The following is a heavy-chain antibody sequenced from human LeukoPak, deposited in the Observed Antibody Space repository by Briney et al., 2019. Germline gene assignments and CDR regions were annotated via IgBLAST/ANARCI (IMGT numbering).Heavy chain of an antibody. CDR1: GFTFSSYW. Sequence: GGSLRLSCAASGFTFSSYWMSWVRQAPGKGLEWVANIKQDGSEKYYVDSVKGRFTISRDNAKNSLYLQMNSLRAEDTAVYYCAKDPPRAAWFSADYTNYGDWGQGTLVTVSS. CDR3: AKDPPRAAWFSADYTNYGD. J-gene: IGHJ4*02. D-gene: IGHD4-11*01. V-gene: IGHV3-7*01. CDR2: IKQDGSEK.